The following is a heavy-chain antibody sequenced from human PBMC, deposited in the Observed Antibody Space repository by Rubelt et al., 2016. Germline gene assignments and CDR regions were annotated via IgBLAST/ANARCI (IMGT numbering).Heavy chain of an antibody. CDR2: INHSGST. D-gene: IGHD6-19*01. Sequence: QVQLQQWGAGLLKPSETLSLTCAVYGGSFSGYYWSWIRQPPGKGLEWIGEINHSGSTNYNPSLKSRVTISVDTSKNQFSLKLSSVTAADTAVYYCARASSSGVDYWGQGTLVTVSS. CDR1: GGSFSGYY. J-gene: IGHJ4*02. CDR3: ARASSSGVDY. V-gene: IGHV4-34*01.